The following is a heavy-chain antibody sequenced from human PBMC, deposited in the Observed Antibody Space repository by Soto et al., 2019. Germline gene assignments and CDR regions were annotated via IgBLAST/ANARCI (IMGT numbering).Heavy chain of an antibody. V-gene: IGHV3-53*01. CDR2: IYSGGST. D-gene: IGHD3-22*01. J-gene: IGHJ1*01. CDR1: GFTVSSNY. CDR3: ARDRVESGYPEYFQH. Sequence: EVQLVESGGGLIQPGGSLRLSCAASGFTVSSNYMSWVRQAPGKGLEWVSVIYSGGSTYYADSVKGRFTISRDNSKNTLYLQMDSLRAEYTAVYYCARDRVESGYPEYFQHWGQGTLVTVYS.